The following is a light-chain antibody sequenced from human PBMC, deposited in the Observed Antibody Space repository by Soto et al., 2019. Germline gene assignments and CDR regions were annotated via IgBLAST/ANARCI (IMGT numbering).Light chain of an antibody. CDR2: EAS. V-gene: IGKV3-11*01. J-gene: IGKJ4*01. Sequence: EIVLTQSPATLSFSPGERATLSCRASQSISSYLVWYQQKRGQAPRLLIYEASNRATGIPARFSGSGSGTDFTLTISSLEAEDFAVYYCQQRSNWPLPFGGGTKVDIK. CDR3: QQRSNWPLP. CDR1: QSISSY.